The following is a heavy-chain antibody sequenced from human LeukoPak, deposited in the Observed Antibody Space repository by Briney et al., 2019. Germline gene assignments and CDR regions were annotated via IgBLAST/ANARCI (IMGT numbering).Heavy chain of an antibody. CDR1: GFTFSDYA. Sequence: GGSLRLSCAASGFTFSDYAMSWVRQAPGKGLEWVSSISGSGGSPIYADSVKGRFTISRDNSKSTLYLQMNSLRAEDTAIYYCARYCTSTSCAFEYWGQGTLVTVSS. CDR3: ARYCTSTSCAFEY. V-gene: IGHV3-23*01. CDR2: ISGSGGSP. D-gene: IGHD2-2*01. J-gene: IGHJ4*02.